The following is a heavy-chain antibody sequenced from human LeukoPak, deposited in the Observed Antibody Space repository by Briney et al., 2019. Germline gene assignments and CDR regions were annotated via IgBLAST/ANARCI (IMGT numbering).Heavy chain of an antibody. V-gene: IGHV3-13*01. D-gene: IGHD6-13*01. CDR3: AKDLGPNRYSSSWYHAFDI. CDR1: GFTVSNYG. Sequence: GGSLRLSCAASGFTVSNYGMTWVRQATGKGLEWVSGIGTAGEIYYPGSVKGRFTISRENAKNSLYLQMNSLRAEDTAVYYCAKDLGPNRYSSSWYHAFDIWGQGTMVTVSS. CDR2: IGTAGEI. J-gene: IGHJ3*02.